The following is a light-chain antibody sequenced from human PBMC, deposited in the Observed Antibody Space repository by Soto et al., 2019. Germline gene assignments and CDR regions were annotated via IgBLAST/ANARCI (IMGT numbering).Light chain of an antibody. CDR1: QSVGTY. Sequence: EIVMTQSPATLSVSPGERAILSCRASQSVGTYLACYQQKPGQAPRLLIYDASNRATGIPARFGGSGSGTDFTLTINSLEPEDFAVYYCQQRSNWPGTFGPGTKVDIK. CDR3: QQRSNWPGT. V-gene: IGKV3-11*01. J-gene: IGKJ3*01. CDR2: DAS.